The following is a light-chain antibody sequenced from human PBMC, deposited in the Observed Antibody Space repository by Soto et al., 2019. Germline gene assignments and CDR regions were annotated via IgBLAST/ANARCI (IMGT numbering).Light chain of an antibody. V-gene: IGKV3-20*01. CDR3: QQFDRSLPSWT. J-gene: IGKJ1*01. CDR2: GAS. Sequence: ETVLTQSPGTLSLSPGERATLSCRASQSVSSNYLAWYQHIPGQAPRLLIYGASTRATGIPDRFSGSGSGTDVTLTISRLEPEEFAVYYCQQFDRSLPSWTFGQGTKVE. CDR1: QSVSSNY.